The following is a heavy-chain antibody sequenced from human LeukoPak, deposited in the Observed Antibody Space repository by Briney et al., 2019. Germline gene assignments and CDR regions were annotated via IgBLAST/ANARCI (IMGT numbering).Heavy chain of an antibody. D-gene: IGHD3-3*01. V-gene: IGHV4-39*01. CDR1: GGSISSSSYY. J-gene: IGHJ5*02. Sequence: PSETLSLTCTVSGGSISSSSYYWGWIRQPPGKGLEWIGSIYYSGSTYYNPSLKSRVTISVDTSKNQFPLKLSSVTAADTAVYYCAGTYYDFWSGYPRANNWFDPWGQGTLVTVSS. CDR3: AGTYYDFWSGYPRANNWFDP. CDR2: IYYSGST.